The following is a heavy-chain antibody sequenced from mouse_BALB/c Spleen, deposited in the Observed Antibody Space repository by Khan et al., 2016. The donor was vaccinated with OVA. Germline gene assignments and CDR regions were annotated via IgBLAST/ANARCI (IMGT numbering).Heavy chain of an antibody. J-gene: IGHJ2*01. CDR2: ISYSGDT. Sequence: EVQLQESGPGLVKPSQSLSLTCTVTGNSITSGYAWNWIRQFPENKLEWMGYISYSGDTSYIPSLKSRISITRDTSKNQFFLQLNSVTTEDTATYYRARGNYYGYYFDYWGQGTTLTVSS. D-gene: IGHD1-1*01. CDR3: ARGNYYGYYFDY. V-gene: IGHV3-2*02. CDR1: GNSITSGYA.